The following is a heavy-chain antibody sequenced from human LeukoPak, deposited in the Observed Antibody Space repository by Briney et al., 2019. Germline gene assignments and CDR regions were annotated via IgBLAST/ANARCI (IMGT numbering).Heavy chain of an antibody. CDR1: GFTFSSYW. Sequence: GGSLRLSCAASGFTFSSYWMHWVRQAPGKGLVWVSRINSGGSTTNYADSVKGRFTISRDNAKNTLFLQMNSLRAEDTAVYYCAARYCSNGVCHFYWGQGTLVTVSS. V-gene: IGHV3-74*01. J-gene: IGHJ4*02. CDR2: INSGGSTT. D-gene: IGHD2-8*01. CDR3: AARYCSNGVCHFY.